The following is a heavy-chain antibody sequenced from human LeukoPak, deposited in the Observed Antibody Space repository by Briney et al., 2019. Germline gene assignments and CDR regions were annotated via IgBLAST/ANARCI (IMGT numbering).Heavy chain of an antibody. Sequence: ASVKVSCKASGYTFTGYYMHWVRQAPGQGLEWMGWINPNSGVTNYAQKFQGRVTMTGDTSISTAYMELSRLRSDDTAVYYCARVFVEGAFDIWGQGTMVIVSS. CDR3: ARVFVEGAFDI. J-gene: IGHJ3*02. V-gene: IGHV1-2*02. CDR2: INPNSGVT. D-gene: IGHD3-3*01. CDR1: GYTFTGYY.